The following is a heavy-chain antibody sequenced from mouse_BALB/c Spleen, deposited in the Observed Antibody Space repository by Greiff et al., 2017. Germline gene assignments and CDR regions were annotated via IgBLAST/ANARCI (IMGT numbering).Heavy chain of an antibody. Sequence: EVHLVESGGGLVKPGGSLKLSCAASGFTFSDYYMYWVRQTPEKRLEWVATISDGGSYTYYPDSVKGRFTISRDNAKNNLYLQMSSLKSEDTAMYYCARALITTVVDYAMDYWGQGTSVTVSS. V-gene: IGHV5-4*02. CDR1: GFTFSDYY. J-gene: IGHJ4*01. D-gene: IGHD1-1*01. CDR3: ARALITTVVDYAMDY. CDR2: ISDGGSYT.